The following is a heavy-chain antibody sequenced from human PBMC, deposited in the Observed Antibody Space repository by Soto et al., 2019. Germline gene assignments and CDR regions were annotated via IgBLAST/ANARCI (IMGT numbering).Heavy chain of an antibody. J-gene: IGHJ4*02. CDR3: ARGSVVGMGQELDY. CDR2: ITSSSTFI. CDR1: GFTFSSNS. D-gene: IGHD6-19*01. V-gene: IGHV3-21*01. Sequence: EVQLVESRGGLVKPGGSMRLSCVGSGFTFSSNSMNWVRQAPGKGLEWVSSITSSSTFIYYADSVKGRFTITRDNAKNSVFLQMNSLRVEDTAVYYCARGSVVGMGQELDYWGQGTLVTVSS.